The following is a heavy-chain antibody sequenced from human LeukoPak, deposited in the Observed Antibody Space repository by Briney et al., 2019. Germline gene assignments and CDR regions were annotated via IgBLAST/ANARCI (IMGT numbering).Heavy chain of an antibody. CDR1: GFPFSSYW. D-gene: IGHD5-24*01. CDR2: IKPDGSEK. V-gene: IGHV3-7*05. Sequence: AGGSLRLSCAASGFPFSSYWMSWVRQAPGKGLEWVANIKPDGSEKSYVDSVKGRFTISRDNAKNSLYLQMNSLRAEDTAAYYCARGQMAGYWGQGTLVTVSS. CDR3: ARGQMAGY. J-gene: IGHJ4*02.